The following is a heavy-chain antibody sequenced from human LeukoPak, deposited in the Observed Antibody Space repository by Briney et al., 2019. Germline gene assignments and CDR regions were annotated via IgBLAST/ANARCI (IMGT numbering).Heavy chain of an antibody. D-gene: IGHD4-11*01. J-gene: IGHJ6*02. Sequence: SVKVSCKASGGTFSSYAISWVRQAPGQGLEWMGGIIPIFGTANYAQKFQGRVTITADESTSTAYMELSSLRSEDTAVYYCVYSNHEAVYYYGMDVWGQGTTVTVSS. CDR1: GGTFSSYA. CDR2: IIPIFGTA. CDR3: VYSNHEAVYYYGMDV. V-gene: IGHV1-69*13.